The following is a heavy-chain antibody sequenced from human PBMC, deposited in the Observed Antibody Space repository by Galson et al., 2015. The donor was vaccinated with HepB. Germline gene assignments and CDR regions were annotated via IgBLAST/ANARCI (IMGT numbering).Heavy chain of an antibody. CDR2: INPSGGST. CDR3: ARLRLISRYYFDY. J-gene: IGHJ4*02. D-gene: IGHD3-16*01. V-gene: IGHV1-46*01. Sequence: SVKVSCKASGYTFTSYYMHWVRRAPGQGLEWMGIINPSGGSTSYAQKFQGRVTMTRDTSTSTVYMELSSLRSEDTVVYYCARLRLISRYYFDYWGQGTLVTVSS. CDR1: GYTFTSYY.